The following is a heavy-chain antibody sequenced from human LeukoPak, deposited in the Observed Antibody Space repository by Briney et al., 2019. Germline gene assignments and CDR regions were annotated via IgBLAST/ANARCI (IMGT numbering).Heavy chain of an antibody. CDR1: GGSISSNYH. Sequence: SETLSLTCTVSGGSISSNYHWGWIRQPPGKGLEWIASIYYSGNTYYNPSLKSRVTISVDTSNNQFSLRLSSVTAADTAVYYCARLGIAATGPAVWGQGTMVSVSS. V-gene: IGHV4-39*01. CDR3: ARLGIAATGPAV. CDR2: IYYSGNT. D-gene: IGHD6-13*01. J-gene: IGHJ3*01.